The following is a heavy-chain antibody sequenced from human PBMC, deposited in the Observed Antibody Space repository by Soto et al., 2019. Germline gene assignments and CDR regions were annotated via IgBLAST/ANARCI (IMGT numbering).Heavy chain of an antibody. J-gene: IGHJ4*02. Sequence: RSCSASGFTVSSNYMSWVRQAPGKGLEWVSVIYSGGSTYYADSVKGRFTISRDNSKNTLYLQMNSLRAEDTAVYYCARETTVTARGAVCSFDYWGQGTLVTVSS. CDR1: GFTVSSNY. CDR2: IYSGGST. D-gene: IGHD4-4*01. CDR3: ARETTVTARGAVCSFDY. V-gene: IGHV3-53*01.